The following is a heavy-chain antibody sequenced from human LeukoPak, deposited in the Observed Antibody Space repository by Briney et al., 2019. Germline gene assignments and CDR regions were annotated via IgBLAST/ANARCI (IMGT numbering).Heavy chain of an antibody. Sequence: GGSLRLSCAASGFTFSDCYMSWIRQAPGKGLEWVSYISSSGSTIYYADSVKGRFTISRDNAKNSLYLQMNSLRSDDTAVYYCARGDIAAAGTNQFDYWGQGTLVTVSS. V-gene: IGHV3-11*01. D-gene: IGHD6-13*01. CDR2: ISSSGSTI. CDR3: ARGDIAAAGTNQFDY. J-gene: IGHJ4*02. CDR1: GFTFSDCY.